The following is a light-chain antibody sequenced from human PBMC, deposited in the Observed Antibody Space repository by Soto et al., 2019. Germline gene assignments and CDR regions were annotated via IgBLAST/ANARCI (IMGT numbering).Light chain of an antibody. CDR2: KAS. Sequence: DIQMTQSPSTLSASVGHRVTITCRASQSISSWLAWYQQKPGKAPALLIQKASSLQSGVPSRLSGSGSGTEFILTISSLQPDDFASYYCQQYEAYPLPFRGGTKVEIK. CDR3: QQYEAYPLP. V-gene: IGKV1-5*03. CDR1: QSISSW. J-gene: IGKJ4*01.